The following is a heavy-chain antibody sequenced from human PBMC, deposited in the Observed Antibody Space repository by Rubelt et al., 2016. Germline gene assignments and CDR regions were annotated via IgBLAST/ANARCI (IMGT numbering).Heavy chain of an antibody. Sequence: QLQLQESGPGLVKPSETLSLTCTVSGGSISSSSYYWGWIRQPPGKGLEWIGSIYYSGSTNYNPSLKSLVTMSVDTSKNQLSLKLSSVTAADTAVYHCARDRGSSSWYGVDYWGQGTLVTVSS. V-gene: IGHV4-39*07. CDR3: ARDRGSSSWYGVDY. J-gene: IGHJ4*02. CDR2: IYYSGST. CDR1: GGSISSSSYY. D-gene: IGHD6-13*01.